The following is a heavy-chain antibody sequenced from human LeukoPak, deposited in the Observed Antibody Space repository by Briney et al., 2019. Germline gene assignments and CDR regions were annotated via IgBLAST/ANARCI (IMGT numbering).Heavy chain of an antibody. J-gene: IGHJ5*02. V-gene: IGHV7-4-1*02. CDR3: ARGSFVVVPAAMLKLDP. CDR1: GYTFTSYA. D-gene: IGHD2-2*01. Sequence: ASVRVSCKASGYTFTSYAMNWVRQAPGQGLEWMGWINTNTGYPTYAQGFTGRFVFSLDTPVSTAYLQISSLKAEDTAVYYCARGSFVVVPAAMLKLDPWGQGTLVTVSS. CDR2: INTNTGYP.